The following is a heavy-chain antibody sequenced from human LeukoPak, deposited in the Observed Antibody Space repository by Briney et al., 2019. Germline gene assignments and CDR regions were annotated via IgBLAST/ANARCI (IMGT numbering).Heavy chain of an antibody. CDR1: GFTFSSYW. Sequence: GGSLRLSCAASGFTFSSYWMSWVRQAPGKGLEWVANIKQDGSEKHYVDSMKGRFTISRDNAKNSLYLQMNSLTAEDTAVYYCARQVQYRSGYFPPDPWGQGTLVTVSS. V-gene: IGHV3-7*01. CDR2: IKQDGSEK. CDR3: ARQVQYRSGYFPPDP. J-gene: IGHJ5*02. D-gene: IGHD6-19*01.